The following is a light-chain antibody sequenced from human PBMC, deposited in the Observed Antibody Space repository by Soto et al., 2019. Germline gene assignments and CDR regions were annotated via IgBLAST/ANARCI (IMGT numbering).Light chain of an antibody. J-gene: IGKJ5*01. V-gene: IGKV1-33*01. CDR2: DGS. CDR1: QDITNY. CDR3: QQFDSLPIT. Sequence: DIQMTQSPSSLSASVGDRVTITCQASQDITNYLNWYQQKTGKAPKLLVYDGSNLDTGVSSRFSGSGSGTHFSFTISSLHPEDIATYYCQQFDSLPITFGQGTRLEI.